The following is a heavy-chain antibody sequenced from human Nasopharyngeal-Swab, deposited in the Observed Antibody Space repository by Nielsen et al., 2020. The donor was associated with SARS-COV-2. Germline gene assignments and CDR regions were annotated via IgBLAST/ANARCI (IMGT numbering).Heavy chain of an antibody. D-gene: IGHD2-2*01. CDR3: ARGGGRVVVVPAARVRSYYYGMDV. CDR2: INHSGSN. Sequence: PGKGLEWIGEINHSGSNNYNPSLKSRVTISVDTSKNQFSLKLSSVTAADTAVYYCARGGGRVVVVPAARVRSYYYGMDVWGQGTTVTVSS. J-gene: IGHJ6*02. V-gene: IGHV4-34*01.